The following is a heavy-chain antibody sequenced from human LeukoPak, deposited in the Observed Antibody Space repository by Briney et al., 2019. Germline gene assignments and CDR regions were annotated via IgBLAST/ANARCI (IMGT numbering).Heavy chain of an antibody. CDR1: GGPISSYY. J-gene: IGHJ4*02. Sequence: SETLSLTCTVSGGPISSYYWSWIRQPAGKGLEWIGRIYTSGSTNYNPSLKSRVTMSVDTSKNQFSLNLTSVTAADTAVYYCARVYSSSSGTTFDYWGQGTLVTVSS. CDR3: ARVYSSSSGTTFDY. CDR2: IYTSGST. V-gene: IGHV4-4*07. D-gene: IGHD6-6*01.